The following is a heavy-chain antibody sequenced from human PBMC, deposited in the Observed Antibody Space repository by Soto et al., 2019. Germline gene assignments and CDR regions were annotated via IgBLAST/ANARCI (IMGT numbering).Heavy chain of an antibody. CDR1: GFSFNEAW. CDR2: IKTSAGGGAT. D-gene: IGHD2-15*01. CDR3: TTGSVEGI. V-gene: IGHV3-15*07. Sequence: EVQLVESAGGLVKPGGSLRLSCVASGFSFNEAWMNWVRQAPGEGLEWVGRIKTSAGGGATDYAAHVQGRFTISRDDSKNALYLHMNSLRTEDTAIYDCTTGSVEGIWGQGTTVTVSS. J-gene: IGHJ6*02.